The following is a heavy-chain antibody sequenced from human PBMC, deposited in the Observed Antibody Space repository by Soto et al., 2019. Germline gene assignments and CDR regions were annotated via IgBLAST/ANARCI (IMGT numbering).Heavy chain of an antibody. V-gene: IGHV1-3*05. Sequence: QVQLVQSGAEEKKPGASVKVSCKASGYTFTSYAMHWVRQAPGQRLEWMGWINAGNGNTKYSHKFQGRVTITRDTSASTAYMELSRLRSEDTAVYYCARAWVVVTAPDYWGQGTLVTVSS. CDR3: ARAWVVVTAPDY. CDR2: INAGNGNT. J-gene: IGHJ4*02. CDR1: GYTFTSYA. D-gene: IGHD2-21*02.